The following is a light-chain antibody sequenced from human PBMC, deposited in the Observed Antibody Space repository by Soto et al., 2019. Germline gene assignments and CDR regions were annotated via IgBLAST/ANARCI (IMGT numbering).Light chain of an antibody. J-gene: IGLJ1*01. V-gene: IGLV2-14*03. CDR3: RSYTSRSTHV. CDR1: SSDVGAYTF. Sequence: QSALTQPASVSGSPGQSITISCTGTSSDVGAYTFVSWYQQHPDKVPKLMIFDVSRRPSGVSDRFSGSKSGNTASLTISGLQHEDEDDYYCRSYTSRSTHVFGSGTKLTVL. CDR2: DVS.